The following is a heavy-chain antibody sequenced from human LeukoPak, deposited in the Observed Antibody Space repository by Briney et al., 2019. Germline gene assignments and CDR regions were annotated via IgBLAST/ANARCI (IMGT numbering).Heavy chain of an antibody. CDR1: GGSTSSYY. CDR2: IYYSGST. J-gene: IGHJ5*02. Sequence: SETLSLTCTVSGGSTSSYYWSWIRQPPGKGLEWIGYIYYSGSTNYNPSLKSRVTISVDTPKNQFSLKLSSVTAADTAVYYCARPVYYDSSGYYENWFDPWGQGTLVTVSS. V-gene: IGHV4-59*08. CDR3: ARPVYYDSSGYYENWFDP. D-gene: IGHD3-22*01.